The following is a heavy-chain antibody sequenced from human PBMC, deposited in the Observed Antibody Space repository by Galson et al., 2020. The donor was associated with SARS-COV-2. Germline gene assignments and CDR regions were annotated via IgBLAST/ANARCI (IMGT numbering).Heavy chain of an antibody. CDR1: GYTFTSYG. CDR2: ISAYNGNT. Sequence: ASVKVSCKASGYTFTSYGISWVRQAPGQGLEWMGWISAYNGNTNYAQKLQGRVTMTTDTSTSTAYMELRSLRSDDTAVYYCAYYYGSGSLTSPHYYYGMDVWGQGTTVTVSS. J-gene: IGHJ6*02. CDR3: AYYYGSGSLTSPHYYYGMDV. D-gene: IGHD3-10*01. V-gene: IGHV1-18*01.